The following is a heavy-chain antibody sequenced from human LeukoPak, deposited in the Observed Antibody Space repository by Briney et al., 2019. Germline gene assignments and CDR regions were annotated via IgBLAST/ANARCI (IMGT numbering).Heavy chain of an antibody. D-gene: IGHD1-20*01. CDR3: AKAASGNWNDVSDY. Sequence: GGSLRLSCAASGFAFSTYGMSWVRQAPGKGLEWVSAISGRGVSTSYADSVRGRFTISRDNSKNTLYLQMNSLRAEDTAVYYCAKAASGNWNDVSDYWGQGTLVTVSS. J-gene: IGHJ4*02. CDR1: GFAFSTYG. V-gene: IGHV3-23*01. CDR2: ISGRGVST.